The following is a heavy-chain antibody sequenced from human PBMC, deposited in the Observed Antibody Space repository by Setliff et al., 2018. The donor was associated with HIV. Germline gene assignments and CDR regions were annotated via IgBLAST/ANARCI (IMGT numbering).Heavy chain of an antibody. CDR1: GGSISNYY. V-gene: IGHV4-59*01. Sequence: PSETLSLTCTVSGGSISNYYWSWIRQPPGKGLEWIGQINYDGKTNYNPSLKSRVTVSVDKSKDQLSLNLNSVTAADTAVYFCARVLSSGYAGPFDSWGQGTLVTVSS. CDR2: INYDGKT. D-gene: IGHD3-22*01. CDR3: ARVLSSGYAGPFDS. J-gene: IGHJ5*01.